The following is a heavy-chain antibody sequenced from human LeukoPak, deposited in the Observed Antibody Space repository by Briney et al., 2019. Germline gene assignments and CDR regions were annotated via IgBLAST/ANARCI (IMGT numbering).Heavy chain of an antibody. CDR2: INHSGST. D-gene: IGHD6-13*01. V-gene: IGHV4-39*07. J-gene: IGHJ4*02. CDR1: GGSISSSSYY. Sequence: PSETLSLTCTVSGGSISSSSYYWSWIRQPPGKGLEWIGEINHSGSTNYNPSLKSRVTISVDTSKNQFSLKLSSVTAADTAVYYCARLSLHGYSSSLYYFDYWGQGTLVTVSS. CDR3: ARLSLHGYSSSLYYFDY.